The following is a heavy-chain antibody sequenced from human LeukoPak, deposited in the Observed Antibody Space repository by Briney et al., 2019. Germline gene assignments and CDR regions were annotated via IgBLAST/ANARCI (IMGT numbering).Heavy chain of an antibody. Sequence: GGSLRLSCAASGFTFSNFWMSWVRQAPGKGLEWVANIKQDGSEKYYVDSVKGRFTISRDNAKNSLYLQMSSLRAEDTAVYYCATAPPTYTTSSPPWFDPWGQGTLVTVSS. CDR1: GFTFSNFW. D-gene: IGHD6-6*01. J-gene: IGHJ5*02. CDR2: IKQDGSEK. V-gene: IGHV3-7*01. CDR3: ATAPPTYTTSSPPWFDP.